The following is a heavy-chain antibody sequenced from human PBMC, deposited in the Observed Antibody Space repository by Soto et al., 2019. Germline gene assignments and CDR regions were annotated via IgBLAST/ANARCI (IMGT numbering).Heavy chain of an antibody. CDR3: ARGGCTRTSCFILDY. Sequence: EVKLVESGGGLVQPGGYLRLSCTPSGFTFTTYWMHWVRQVPGKGPVWLSLTNTDGSRTSYAGSVKGRFTISRDNVKNTVYLQMNSLRAEDTAVYSCARGGCTRTSCFILDYWGQGTQVTVSS. CDR1: GFTFTTYW. CDR2: TNTDGSRT. J-gene: IGHJ4*02. V-gene: IGHV3-74*01. D-gene: IGHD2-2*01.